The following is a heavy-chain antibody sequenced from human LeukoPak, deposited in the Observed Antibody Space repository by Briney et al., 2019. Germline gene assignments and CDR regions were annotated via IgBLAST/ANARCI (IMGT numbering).Heavy chain of an antibody. Sequence: SETLSLTCTVSGGSISSSSYYWGWIRQPPGKGLEWIGSIYYSGSTYYNPSLKSRVTISVDTSKNQFSLKLSSVTAADTAVYYRAREQTTVTTEWFDPWGQGNLVTVSS. J-gene: IGHJ5*02. CDR2: IYYSGST. CDR1: GGSISSSSYY. CDR3: AREQTTVTTEWFDP. V-gene: IGHV4-39*01. D-gene: IGHD4-11*01.